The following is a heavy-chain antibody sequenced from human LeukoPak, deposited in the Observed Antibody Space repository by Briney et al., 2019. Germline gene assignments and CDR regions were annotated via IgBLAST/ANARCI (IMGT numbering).Heavy chain of an antibody. J-gene: IGHJ4*02. CDR3: ARDPGANYFDY. CDR2: INPNSGTT. Sequence: GASVKVSCKASGCIFTSYYIHWVRQAPGQGLEWMGWINPNSGTTNFAQKFQGRVTITSDTSITTAYMELRRLRSDDTAVYYCARDPGANYFDYWGQGTLVTVSS. V-gene: IGHV1-2*02. CDR1: GCIFTSYY.